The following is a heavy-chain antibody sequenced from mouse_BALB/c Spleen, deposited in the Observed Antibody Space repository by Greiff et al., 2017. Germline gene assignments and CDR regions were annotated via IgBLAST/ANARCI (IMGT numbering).Heavy chain of an antibody. CDR3: AKNGAYYGNYDALDY. D-gene: IGHD2-10*01. J-gene: IGHJ4*01. CDR2: IYPGDGDT. CDR1: GYTFTSYW. V-gene: IGHV1-87*01. Sequence: VQLQQSGAELARPGASVKLSCKASGYTFTSYWMQWVKQRPGQGLEWIGAIYPGDGDTRYTQKFKGKATLTADKSSSTAYMQLSSLASEDSAVYYVAKNGAYYGNYDALDYWGQGTTVTVSS.